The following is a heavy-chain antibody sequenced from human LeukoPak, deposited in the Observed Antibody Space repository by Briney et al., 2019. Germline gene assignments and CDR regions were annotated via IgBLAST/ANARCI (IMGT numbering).Heavy chain of an antibody. CDR1: GYTFTSYY. CDR3: ARVLLGVGGGFDV. J-gene: IGHJ3*01. Sequence: ASVKVSCKASGYTFTSYYMHWVRQAPGQGLEWMGIINPSGGSTSYAQKFQGRVTMTRDMSTSTVYMELSSLRSEDTAVYYCARVLLGVGGGFDVWGQGTMVTVSS. CDR2: INPSGGST. D-gene: IGHD2-8*01. V-gene: IGHV1-46*01.